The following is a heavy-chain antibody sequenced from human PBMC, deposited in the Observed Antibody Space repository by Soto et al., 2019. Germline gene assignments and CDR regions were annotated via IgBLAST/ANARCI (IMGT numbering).Heavy chain of an antibody. D-gene: IGHD2-8*01. Sequence: EVQLLESGGGLVQPGGSLTLSCAASGFTFSDYTMSWVRQAPGKVLECISVILADYNTYYTDSVRGRFTISRDNSKNTLYLEMNSLGAEDTAVYYCARRTNGYFGYWGQGALVTVSS. J-gene: IGHJ4*02. V-gene: IGHV3-23*03. CDR1: GFTFSDYT. CDR3: ARRTNGYFGY. CDR2: ILADYNT.